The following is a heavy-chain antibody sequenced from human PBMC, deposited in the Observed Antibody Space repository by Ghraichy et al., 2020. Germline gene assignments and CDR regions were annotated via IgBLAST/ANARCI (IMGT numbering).Heavy chain of an antibody. J-gene: IGHJ4*02. Sequence: LSLTCVASGFIFSSHGMSWVRQAPGKGLEWVSGISGPGGRTYYADSVKGRFTISRDNANQMLYVQMDSLRVKDTATYYCTRDRATMGRGGFDYWGQGTLVTVPS. CDR3: TRDRATMGRGGFDY. CDR1: GFIFSSHG. D-gene: IGHD3-10*01. V-gene: IGHV3-23*01. CDR2: ISGPGGRT.